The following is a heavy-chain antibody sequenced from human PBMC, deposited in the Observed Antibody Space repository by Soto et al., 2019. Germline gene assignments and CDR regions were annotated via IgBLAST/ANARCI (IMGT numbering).Heavy chain of an antibody. V-gene: IGHV3-23*01. D-gene: IGHD3-3*01. CDR1: GFTFSTHA. CDR3: VKDWSGDKCPCMDV. CDR2: ISGNGETT. J-gene: IGHJ6*02. Sequence: GGSLRLSCVASGFTFSTHAMSWVRQGPGMGLEWSSTISGNGETTYYADSVMGRFTISRDNSKNTLYLQMNSLRGEDTAIYYCVKDWSGDKCPCMDVWGQGTTVTVSS.